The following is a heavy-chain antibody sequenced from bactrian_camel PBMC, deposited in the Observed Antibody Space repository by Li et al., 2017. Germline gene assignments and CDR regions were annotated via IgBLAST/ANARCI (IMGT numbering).Heavy chain of an antibody. CDR2: ITSDGST. D-gene: IGHD2*01. Sequence: HVQLVESGGGSVRAGETLRLSCTASGFTFDGADMGWYHQAPGKECALVSIITSDGSTSYTDSVKGRFTISRDNAKNTVYLQLNSLKTEDMAMYYCAKMGLQSASYWGQGTQVTVS. V-gene: IGHV3S55*01. CDR3: AKMGLQSASY. CDR1: GFTFDGAD. J-gene: IGHJ4*01.